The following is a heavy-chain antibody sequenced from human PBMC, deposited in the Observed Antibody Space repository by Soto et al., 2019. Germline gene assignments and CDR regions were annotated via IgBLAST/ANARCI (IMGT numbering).Heavy chain of an antibody. CDR2: INPNSGGT. Sequence: GASVKVSCKASGYTFTGYYMHWVRQAPGQGLEWMGWINPNSGGTNYAQKFQGWVTMTRDTSISTAYMELSRLRSDDTAVYYCASGILSSIAARDSYYYGMDVWGQGTTVTVSS. CDR1: GYTFTGYY. D-gene: IGHD6-6*01. J-gene: IGHJ6*02. V-gene: IGHV1-2*04. CDR3: ASGILSSIAARDSYYYGMDV.